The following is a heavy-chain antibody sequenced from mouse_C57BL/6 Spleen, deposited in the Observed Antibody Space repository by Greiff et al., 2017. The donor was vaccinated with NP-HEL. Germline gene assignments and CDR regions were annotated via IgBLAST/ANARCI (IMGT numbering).Heavy chain of an antibody. CDR2: INPYNGGT. CDR3: ARSGYYGSSPYFDD. CDR1: GYTFTDYY. Sequence: EVQLQESGPVLVKPGASVKMSCKASGYTFTDYYMNWVKQSHGKSLEWIGVINPYNGGTSYNQKFKGKATLTVDKSSSTAYMELNSLTSEDSAVYYCARSGYYGSSPYFDDWGQGTTLTVSS. J-gene: IGHJ2*01. D-gene: IGHD1-1*01. V-gene: IGHV1-19*01.